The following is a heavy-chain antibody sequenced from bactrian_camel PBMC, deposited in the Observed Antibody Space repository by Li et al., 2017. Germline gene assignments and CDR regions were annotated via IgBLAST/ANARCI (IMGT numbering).Heavy chain of an antibody. CDR1: GHTYSSYG. D-gene: IGHD5*01. CDR2: TESDGSP. V-gene: IGHV3S10*01. Sequence: VQLVESGGGSVQSGGSLRLSCAFSGHTYSSYGSVACLSWFRQAPGKEIEGVANTESDGSPSYADTVKGRFTISRDNTKNTLYLQMNSLKTEDTAVYYCAAGLLADHGLGLGTQVTV. J-gene: IGHJ4*01.